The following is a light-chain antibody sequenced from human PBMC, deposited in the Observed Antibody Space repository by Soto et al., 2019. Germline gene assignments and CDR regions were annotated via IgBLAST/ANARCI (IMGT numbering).Light chain of an antibody. CDR1: QSISTY. CDR3: LQRSHWPPFT. V-gene: IGKV3-11*01. CDR2: DAS. Sequence: IVLTQSPATLSLSPGERATLSCRASQSISTYVAWYQQKPGQAPRLLIYDASNRATGTPARFSGSGSATDFASTISSLAPEDSAVYYCLQRSHWPPFTFGQGTKLEL. J-gene: IGKJ2*01.